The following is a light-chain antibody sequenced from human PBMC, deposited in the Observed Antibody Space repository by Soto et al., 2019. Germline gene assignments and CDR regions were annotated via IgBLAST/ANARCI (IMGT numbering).Light chain of an antibody. V-gene: IGKV3-20*01. CDR1: QSVSSY. CDR2: DAS. CDR3: QQYGSSPQT. Sequence: ERALTQPPAPRSLSPGGRATVSCRSSQSVSSYLAWYQQKPGQAPRLLIYDASNRATGIPDRFSGSGPGTDFTLTISRLEPEDFAVYYCQQYGSSPQTFGHGTKVDI. J-gene: IGKJ1*01.